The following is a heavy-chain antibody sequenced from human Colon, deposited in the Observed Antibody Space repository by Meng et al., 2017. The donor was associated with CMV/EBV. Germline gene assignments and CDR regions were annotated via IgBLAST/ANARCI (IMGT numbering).Heavy chain of an antibody. CDR3: AKNLFVPPAIMSVFAPNDY. V-gene: IGHV3-23*01. D-gene: IGHD2-2*02. CDR1: GLSFKSYA. J-gene: IGHJ4*02. Sequence: GGSLRLSCAFSGLSFKSYAMTWVRQAPGQGLEWVAVISSSGGETYYADSVQGRFIVSRDNAKSTLFLQINGLGAEDTAIYYCAKNLFVPPAIMSVFAPNDYWGQGTLVTVSS. CDR2: ISSSGGET.